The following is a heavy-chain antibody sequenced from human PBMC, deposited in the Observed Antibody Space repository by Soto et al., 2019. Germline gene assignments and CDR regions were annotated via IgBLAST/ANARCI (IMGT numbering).Heavy chain of an antibody. CDR2: ISYGGGTT. CDR1: EFTFSNYA. V-gene: IGHV3-23*01. J-gene: IGHJ6*02. CDR3: ATSTIVLVPAAKGYYYYGMDV. Sequence: PGGSLRLSCAASEFTFSNYAMSWVRQAPGKGLEWVSAISYGGGTTYYADSVKGRITNSRDNSKNTLYHQMNSLRAEYTAVYYCATSTIVLVPAAKGYYYYGMDVWGQGT. D-gene: IGHD2-2*01.